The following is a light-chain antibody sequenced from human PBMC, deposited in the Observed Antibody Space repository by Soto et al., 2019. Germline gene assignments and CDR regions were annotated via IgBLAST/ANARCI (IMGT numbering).Light chain of an antibody. CDR1: SSDVGAYDY. CDR3: SSFTTSNTWV. J-gene: IGLJ7*01. Sequence: QSALTQPASVSGSPGQSITISCTGTSSDVGAYDYVSWYQQHPGKAPKFMLFEVSNRPSGLSDRFSGSKSGNTASLTISGLQAEDEADYYRSSFTTSNTWVFGGGTQLTVL. V-gene: IGLV2-14*01. CDR2: EVS.